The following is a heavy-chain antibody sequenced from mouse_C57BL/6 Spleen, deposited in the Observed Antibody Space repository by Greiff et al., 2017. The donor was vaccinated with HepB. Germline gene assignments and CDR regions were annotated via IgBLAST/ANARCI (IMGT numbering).Heavy chain of an antibody. V-gene: IGHV5-17*01. Sequence: EVQLVESGGGLVKPGGSLKLSCAASGFTFSDYGIHWVRQAPEKGLEGVAYISSGSSTIYYADTVKGRFTISRDNAKNTLFLQMTSMRSEDTAMYYCARPNWEGAWFAYWGRGARVTVSA. D-gene: IGHD4-1*02. CDR1: GFTFSDYG. CDR3: ARPNWEGAWFAY. J-gene: IGHJ3*01. CDR2: ISSGSSTI.